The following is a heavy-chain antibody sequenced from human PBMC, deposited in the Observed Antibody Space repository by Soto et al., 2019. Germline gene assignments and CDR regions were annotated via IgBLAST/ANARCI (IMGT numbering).Heavy chain of an antibody. CDR1: GYTFTGYY. V-gene: IGHV1-2*04. CDR2: SNPNSGGT. CDR3: ARGPHSSSWYFFDY. Sequence: QVQLVQSGAEVKKPGASVKVSCKASGYTFTGYYMHWVRQAPGQGREWMGWSNPNSGGTNYAQKFQGWVTMTRDTSISTAYMELSRLRSDDTAVYYCARGPHSSSWYFFDYWGQGTLVTVSS. D-gene: IGHD6-13*01. J-gene: IGHJ4*02.